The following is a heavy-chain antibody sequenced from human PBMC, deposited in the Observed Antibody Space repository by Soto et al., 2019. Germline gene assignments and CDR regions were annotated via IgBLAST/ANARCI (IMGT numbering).Heavy chain of an antibody. J-gene: IGHJ4*02. CDR1: GFTFSSYG. V-gene: IGHV3-33*01. D-gene: IGHD2-2*01. CDR2: IWSDGSNK. CDR3: ARSGLGYCSSTSCLFDY. Sequence: GGSLRLSCAASGFTFSSYGMHWVRRAPGKGLEWVAVIWSDGSNKYYADSVKGRFTISRDNSKNTLYLQMNSLRAEDTAVYYCARSGLGYCSSTSCLFDYWGQGTLVTVSS.